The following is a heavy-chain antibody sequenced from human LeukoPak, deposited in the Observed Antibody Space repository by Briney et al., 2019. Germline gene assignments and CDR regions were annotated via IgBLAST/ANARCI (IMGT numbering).Heavy chain of an antibody. CDR2: IYYSGST. V-gene: IGHV4-59*01. CDR3: ASSIAVAGTTKFDY. D-gene: IGHD6-19*01. Sequence: SETLSLTCTVSGGSISSYYWSWIRQPPGRGLEWIGYIYYSGSTNYNPSLKSRVTISVGTSKNQFSLKLSSVTAADTAVYYCASSIAVAGTTKFDYWGQGTLVTVSS. CDR1: GGSISSYY. J-gene: IGHJ4*02.